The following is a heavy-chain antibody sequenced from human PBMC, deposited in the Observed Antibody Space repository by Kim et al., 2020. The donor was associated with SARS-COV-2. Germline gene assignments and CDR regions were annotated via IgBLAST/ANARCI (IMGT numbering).Heavy chain of an antibody. CDR2: INHSGST. D-gene: IGHD3-10*01. Sequence: SETLSLTCAVYGGSFSGYYWSWIRQPPGKGLEWIGEINHSGSTNYNPSLKSRVTISVDTSKNQFSLKLSSVTAADTAVYYCARETSMVRGDSGHPWGQGTLVTVSS. CDR1: GGSFSGYY. J-gene: IGHJ5*02. V-gene: IGHV4-34*01. CDR3: ARETSMVRGDSGHP.